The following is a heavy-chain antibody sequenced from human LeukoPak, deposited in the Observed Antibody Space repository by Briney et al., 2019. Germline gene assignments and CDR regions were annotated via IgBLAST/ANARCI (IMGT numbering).Heavy chain of an antibody. CDR2: IYSGGST. J-gene: IGHJ3*01. Sequence: SGGSLRLSCAASGFTVSSNYMSWVRQAPGKGLEWVSVIYSGGSTYYADSVKGRFTISRDNSKNTLYPQMNSLRAEDTAVYYCARAVHYYDSLGAAFDLWGQGTMVTVSS. CDR1: GFTVSSNY. CDR3: ARAVHYYDSLGAAFDL. V-gene: IGHV3-66*01. D-gene: IGHD3-22*01.